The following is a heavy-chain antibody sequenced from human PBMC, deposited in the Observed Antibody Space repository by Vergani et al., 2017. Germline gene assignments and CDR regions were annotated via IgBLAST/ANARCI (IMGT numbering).Heavy chain of an antibody. D-gene: IGHD4-17*01. V-gene: IGHV3-23*04. CDR2: ISGSGGST. CDR3: APYPVYGDYGILLDYYYMDV. Sequence: LVESGGGLVQPGGSLRLSCAASGFTFSSYAMSWVRQAPGKGLEWVSAISGSGGSTYYADSVKGRFTISRDNSKNTLYLQMNSLRAEDTAVYYCAPYPVYGDYGILLDYYYMDVWGKGTTVTVSS. J-gene: IGHJ6*03. CDR1: GFTFSSYA.